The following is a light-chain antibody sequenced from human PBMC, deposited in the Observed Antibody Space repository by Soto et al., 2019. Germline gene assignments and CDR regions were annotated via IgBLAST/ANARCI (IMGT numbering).Light chain of an antibody. J-gene: IGKJ1*01. Sequence: EIGLTQSPGTLSLSPGERATLSVMASQSVSSSYLAWYQQKPGQAPRLLIYGASSRATGIPDRFSGSGSGTDFTLTISRLEPEDFAVYYCQQYGSSRTFGQGTKVDIK. CDR2: GAS. V-gene: IGKV3-20*01. CDR3: QQYGSSRT. CDR1: QSVSSSY.